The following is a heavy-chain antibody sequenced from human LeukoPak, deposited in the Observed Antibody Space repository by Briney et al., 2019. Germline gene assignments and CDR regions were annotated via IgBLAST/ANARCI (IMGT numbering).Heavy chain of an antibody. Sequence: GGSLRLSCAASGFTFSSYWMSWVRQAPGKGLEWVANIKQDGSEKYYVDSVKGRFTISRDNAKNSLYLQMNSLRAEDTAVYYCARDLAYCSSTSCYDPSYYYGMDVWGQGTTVTVSS. CDR1: GFTFSSYW. V-gene: IGHV3-7*01. J-gene: IGHJ6*02. D-gene: IGHD2-2*01. CDR2: IKQDGSEK. CDR3: ARDLAYCSSTSCYDPSYYYGMDV.